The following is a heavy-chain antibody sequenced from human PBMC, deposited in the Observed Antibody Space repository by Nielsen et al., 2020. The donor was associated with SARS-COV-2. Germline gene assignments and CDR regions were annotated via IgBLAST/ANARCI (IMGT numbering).Heavy chain of an antibody. CDR1: GGSFSGYD. Sequence: SETLSLTCAVYGGSFSGYDWSWIRQPPGKGLEWIGSIYYSGSTYYNPSLKSRVTISVDTSKNQFSLKLSSVTAADTAVYYCARSPGPLYGMDVWGQGTTVTVSS. V-gene: IGHV4-34*01. J-gene: IGHJ6*02. CDR2: IYYSGST. CDR3: ARSPGPLYGMDV.